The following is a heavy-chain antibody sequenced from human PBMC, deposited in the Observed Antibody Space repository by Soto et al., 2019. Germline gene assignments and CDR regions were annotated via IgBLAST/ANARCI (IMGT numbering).Heavy chain of an antibody. CDR3: ARDQGVVVDATESYFDY. D-gene: IGHD2-15*01. V-gene: IGHV3-30*03. CDR1: GFTFSSYG. CDR2: ISYDGSNK. Sequence: GGSLRLSCAASGFTFSSYGMHWVRQAPGKGLEWVAVISYDGSNKYYADSVKGRFTISRDNSKNTLYLQMNSLRAEDTAVYYCARDQGVVVDATESYFDYWGQGTLVTVSS. J-gene: IGHJ4*02.